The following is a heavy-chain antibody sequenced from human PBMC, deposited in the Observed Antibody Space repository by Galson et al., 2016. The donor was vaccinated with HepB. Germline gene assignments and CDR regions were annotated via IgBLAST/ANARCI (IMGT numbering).Heavy chain of an antibody. CDR1: GFTFSSYS. V-gene: IGHV3-21*04. Sequence: SLRLSCAASGFTFSSYSMNWVRQAPGKGLEWVSSIISSSTYIHYADSVKGRFTISRDNAKNSLYLQMNSLRAEDTAVYYCARDWRGSGSYNPYYYYGMDVWGQGTTVTVSS. D-gene: IGHD3-10*01. CDR3: ARDWRGSGSYNPYYYYGMDV. CDR2: IISSSTYI. J-gene: IGHJ6*02.